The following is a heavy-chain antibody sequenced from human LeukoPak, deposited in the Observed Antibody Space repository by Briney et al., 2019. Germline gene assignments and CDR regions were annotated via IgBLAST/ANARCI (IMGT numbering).Heavy chain of an antibody. Sequence: GGSLRLSCAASGFTFSSYWMHWVRQAPGKGLVWVSRINSDGSSTSYADSVKGRFTISRDNAKNTLYLQMNSLRAEDTAVYYCARGGLTYYYDSSGYYFPWYFDYWGQGTLVTISS. J-gene: IGHJ4*02. CDR2: INSDGSST. V-gene: IGHV3-74*01. D-gene: IGHD3-22*01. CDR1: GFTFSSYW. CDR3: ARGGLTYYYDSSGYYFPWYFDY.